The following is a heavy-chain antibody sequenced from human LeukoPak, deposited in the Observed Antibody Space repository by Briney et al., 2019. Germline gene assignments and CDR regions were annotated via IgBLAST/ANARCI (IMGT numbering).Heavy chain of an antibody. CDR2: IKQDGSEK. Sequence: GGSLRLSCAASGFTFSDYWMTWVRQAPGKGLEWVANIKQDGSEKYYVDSVKGRFTTSRDNAKNTLYLQVNNLRAEDTAVYYCARGPNSNWSGLDFWGQGTLLTVSS. CDR1: GFTFSDYW. J-gene: IGHJ4*02. D-gene: IGHD6-6*01. V-gene: IGHV3-7*01. CDR3: ARGPNSNWSGLDF.